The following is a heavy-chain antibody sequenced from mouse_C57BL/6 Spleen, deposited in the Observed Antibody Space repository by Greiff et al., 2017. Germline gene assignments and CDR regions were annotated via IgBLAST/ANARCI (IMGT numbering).Heavy chain of an antibody. J-gene: IGHJ4*01. CDR1: GYTFTSYW. D-gene: IGHD6-5*01. V-gene: IGHV1-55*01. CDR2: IYPGSGST. CDR3: ARNGAYAAMDY. Sequence: QVQLQQSGAELVKPGASVKMSCKASGYTFTSYWITWVKQRPGQGLEWIGDIYPGSGSTNYNEKFKSKATLTVDTSSSTAYMQLSSLTSEDSAVYYCARNGAYAAMDYWGQGTSVTVSS.